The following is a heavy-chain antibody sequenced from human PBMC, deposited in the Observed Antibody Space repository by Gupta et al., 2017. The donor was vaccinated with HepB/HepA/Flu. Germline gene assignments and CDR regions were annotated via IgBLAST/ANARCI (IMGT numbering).Heavy chain of an antibody. J-gene: IGHJ4*02. CDR1: GGSVSSGGYY. CDR3: ARLDLLLWAFDY. V-gene: IGHV4-31*03. D-gene: IGHD3-10*01. CDR2: IHYSGST. Sequence: QVQLQESGPGLVKPSQTLSLTCSVSGGSVSSGGYYWSWIRQLPGKGLEWIGYIHYSGSTYYHPSLKSRVTISLDTSKNQFSLKLRSVTAADTAVYYCARLDLLLWAFDYWGQGALVTVSS.